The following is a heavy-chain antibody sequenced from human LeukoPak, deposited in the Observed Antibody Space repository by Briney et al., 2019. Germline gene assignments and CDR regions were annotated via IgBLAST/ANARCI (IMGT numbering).Heavy chain of an antibody. CDR2: IYTSGSP. J-gene: IGHJ4*02. CDR3: ARQATSASYSYDY. V-gene: IGHV4-4*09. D-gene: IGHD1-26*01. CDR1: GDSFSGYY. Sequence: SETLSLTCTVSGDSFSGYYWSWIRQPPGEGLEWIGFIYTSGSPNYNPSLKSQVTISLDTSKNQFSLKLSSVTAADTAVYYCARQATSASYSYDYWGQGILVTVST.